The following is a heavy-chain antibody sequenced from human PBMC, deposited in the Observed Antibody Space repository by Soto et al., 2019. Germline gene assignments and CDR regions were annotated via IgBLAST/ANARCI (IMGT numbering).Heavy chain of an antibody. CDR2: IYSGGST. CDR3: ARAFNWNDDYFDY. Sequence: EVQLVESGGGLIQPGGSLRLSCAASGLTVSNNYMSWVRQAPGKGLEWVSIIYSGGSTYYADSVTGRFTISRDNSKNTRYLQMDSLRAEDTAVYYCARAFNWNDDYFDYWGQGTLVTVSS. V-gene: IGHV3-53*01. CDR1: GLTVSNNY. D-gene: IGHD1-1*01. J-gene: IGHJ4*02.